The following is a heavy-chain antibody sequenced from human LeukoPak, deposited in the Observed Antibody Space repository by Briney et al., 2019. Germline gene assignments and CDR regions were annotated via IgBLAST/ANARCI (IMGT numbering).Heavy chain of an antibody. CDR1: GFTFSTYA. D-gene: IGHD2-2*01. J-gene: IGHJ3*02. Sequence: GGSLRLSCAASGFTFSTYAMRWVRQAPGMGLEWVSAISQSGGTTYYADSVKGRFTISRDNSKNTLYLQMNSLRAEDTALYYCAKDRGQLLNDAFDIWGQGTMVAVSS. CDR3: AKDRGQLLNDAFDI. V-gene: IGHV3-23*01. CDR2: ISQSGGTT.